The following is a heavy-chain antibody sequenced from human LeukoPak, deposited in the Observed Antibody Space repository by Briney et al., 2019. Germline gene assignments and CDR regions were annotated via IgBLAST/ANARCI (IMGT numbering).Heavy chain of an antibody. CDR3: AREVSRAFDI. Sequence: GGSLRLSCAASGFTVTSNYMSWVRQAPGKGLEWVSVIYTGGGTYYADSVKGTFTISRDDSKNTLYLQMNSLRAEDTAVYYCAREVSRAFDIWGQGTMVTVSS. CDR1: GFTVTSNY. V-gene: IGHV3-66*01. CDR2: IYTGGGT. D-gene: IGHD5/OR15-5a*01. J-gene: IGHJ3*02.